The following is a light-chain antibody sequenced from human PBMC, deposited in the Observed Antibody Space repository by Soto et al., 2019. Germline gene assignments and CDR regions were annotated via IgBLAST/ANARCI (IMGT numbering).Light chain of an antibody. CDR1: SSNLGSNT. V-gene: IGLV1-44*01. J-gene: IGLJ1*01. Sequence: QSVLTHPPSASGTPGQRVTISCSGSSSNLGSNTVNWYQQLPGTAPKLLIYSNNQRPSGAPDRFSGSKSGTSASLAISGLQSEDEADYYCAAWDDSLNGLYVFGTGTKVTVL. CDR2: SNN. CDR3: AAWDDSLNGLYV.